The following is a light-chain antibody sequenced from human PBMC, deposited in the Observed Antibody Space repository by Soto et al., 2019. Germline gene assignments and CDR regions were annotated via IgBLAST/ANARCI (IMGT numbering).Light chain of an antibody. CDR2: EDS. J-gene: IGLJ7*01. Sequence: NFMLTQPHSVSESPGRTVTISCTGTSGSIASNYVQWYQQRPGSAPSIVIYEDSQRPSGVPDRFSGSIDRSSNSASLTISGLKTEDEADYYCQSYDSSNHVVFGGGTQLTV. CDR3: QSYDSSNHVV. CDR1: SGSIASNY. V-gene: IGLV6-57*02.